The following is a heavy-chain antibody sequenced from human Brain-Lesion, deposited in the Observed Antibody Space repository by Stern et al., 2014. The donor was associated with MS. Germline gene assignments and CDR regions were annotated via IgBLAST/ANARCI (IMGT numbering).Heavy chain of an antibody. V-gene: IGHV3-30*18. D-gene: IGHD2/OR15-2a*01. CDR2: VSYDGSNK. CDR1: GFTFGSCA. J-gene: IGHJ5*02. Sequence: VQLEESGGGVVQPGRPLRLSCVASGFTFGSCAMHWVRQAPGKGLEWVAGVSYDGSNKYYADSVKGRFTISRDNSQNTLYMQMSSLRPEDTAVYYCAKDRQYLTYFFDHWGQGYLVTVSS. CDR3: AKDRQYLTYFFDH.